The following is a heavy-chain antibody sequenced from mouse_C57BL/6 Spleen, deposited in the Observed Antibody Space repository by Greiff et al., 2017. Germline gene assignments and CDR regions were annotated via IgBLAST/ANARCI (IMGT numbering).Heavy chain of an antibody. CDR3: AREGYYYGSSGGFAY. J-gene: IGHJ3*01. V-gene: IGHV1-26*01. CDR1: GYTFTDYY. CDR2: INPNNGGT. D-gene: IGHD1-1*01. Sequence: EVQLQQSGPELVKPGASVKISCKASGYTFTDYYMNWVKQSHGKSLEWIGDINPNNGGTSYNQKFKGKATLTVDKSSSTAYMELRSLTSEDSAVYYCAREGYYYGSSGGFAYWGQGTLVTVSA.